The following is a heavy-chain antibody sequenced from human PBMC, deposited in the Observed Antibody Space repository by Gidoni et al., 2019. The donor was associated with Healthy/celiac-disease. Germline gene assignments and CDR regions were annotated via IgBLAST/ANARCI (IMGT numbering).Heavy chain of an antibody. Sequence: QVQLQQWGAGLLKPSETLSLTCAVYGGSFSGYYWSWIRQPPGKGLEWIGEINHSGSTNYNPSLKSRVTISVDTSKNQFSLKLSSVTAADTAVYYCARGGYSYGRKMGYWGQGTLVTVSS. J-gene: IGHJ4*02. D-gene: IGHD5-18*01. CDR3: ARGGYSYGRKMGY. V-gene: IGHV4-34*01. CDR2: INHSGST. CDR1: GGSFSGYY.